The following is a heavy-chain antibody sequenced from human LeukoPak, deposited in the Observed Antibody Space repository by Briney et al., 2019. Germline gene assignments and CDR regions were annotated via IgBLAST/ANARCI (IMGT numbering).Heavy chain of an antibody. V-gene: IGHV4-31*03. D-gene: IGHD2-21*02. J-gene: IGHJ4*02. CDR3: ARRAYCGGDCYFHFDY. CDR2: IYYSGST. Sequence: PSETLSLTCTVSGGSISSGGYYWSWIRQHPGKGLEWIGYIYYSGSTYYNPSLKSRVTMSVDTSKNQFSLKLSSVTAADTAVYYCARRAYCGGDCYFHFDYWGQGTLVTVSS. CDR1: GGSISSGGYY.